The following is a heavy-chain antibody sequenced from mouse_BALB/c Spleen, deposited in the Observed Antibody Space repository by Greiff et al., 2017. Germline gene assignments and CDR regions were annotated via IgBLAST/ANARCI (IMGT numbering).Heavy chain of an antibody. J-gene: IGHJ2*01. Sequence: QVQLQQSGAELMKPGPSVTISCKATGYTFSSYWIEWVKQSPGHGLEWIGEILPGSGSTNYNEKIKCKATFTADTSSHTAYMQLSSLTSEDSAVYYCTRRDYWGQGTTLTVSS. V-gene: IGHV1-9*01. CDR1: GYTFSSYW. CDR3: TRRDY. CDR2: ILPGSGST.